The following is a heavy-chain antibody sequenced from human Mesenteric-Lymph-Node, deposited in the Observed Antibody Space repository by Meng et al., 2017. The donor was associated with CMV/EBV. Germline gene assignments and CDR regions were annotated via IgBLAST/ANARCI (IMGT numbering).Heavy chain of an antibody. D-gene: IGHD6-25*01. CDR3: AKYESYSSALGYYYYYGMDV. J-gene: IGHJ6*02. Sequence: GGSLRLSCAASGFTFSSYAMGWVRQAPGKGLEWVSAIYSGGSSTYYVDSVRGRFTISRDNSKNTLYLQMSSLRAEDTAVYYCAKYESYSSALGYYYYYGMDVWGQGTTVTVSS. CDR1: GFTFSSYA. CDR2: IYSGGSST. V-gene: IGHV3-23*03.